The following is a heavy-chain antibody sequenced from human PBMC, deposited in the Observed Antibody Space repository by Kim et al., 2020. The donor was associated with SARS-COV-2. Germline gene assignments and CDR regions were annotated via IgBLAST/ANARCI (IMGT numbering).Heavy chain of an antibody. J-gene: IGHJ5*02. CDR2: IYYSGST. V-gene: IGHV4-39*01. D-gene: IGHD1-26*01. Sequence: SETLSLTCTVSGGSISSSSYYWGWIRQPPGKGLEWIGSIYYSGSTYYNPSLKSRVTISVDTSKNQFSLKLSSVTAADTAVYYCARQGWGEWELQHNWFDPWGQGTLVTVSS. CDR1: GGSISSSSYY. CDR3: ARQGWGEWELQHNWFDP.